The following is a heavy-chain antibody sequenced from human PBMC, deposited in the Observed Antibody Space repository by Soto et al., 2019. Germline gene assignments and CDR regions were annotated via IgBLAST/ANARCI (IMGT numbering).Heavy chain of an antibody. V-gene: IGHV2-5*02. CDR1: GFSLSTSGVG. CDR2: IYWDDVK. D-gene: IGHD4-17*01. Sequence: QITLKESGPTLVKPTQTLTLTCTLSGFSLSTSGVGVGWIRQSPGKALEWLAVIYWDDVKHYSPSLERRLTLTKCTSESEVVLTMTNMDPVDTATYYCARKGSGAYALDYWGQGILVTVSS. CDR3: ARKGSGAYALDY. J-gene: IGHJ4*02.